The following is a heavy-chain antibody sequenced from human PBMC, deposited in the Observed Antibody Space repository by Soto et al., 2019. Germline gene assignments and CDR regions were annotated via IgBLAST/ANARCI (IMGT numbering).Heavy chain of an antibody. Sequence: GGSLRLSCAASGFTFSSYAMSWVRQAPGKGLEWVSAISGSGGSTYYADSVKGRFTISRDNSKNTLYLQMNSLRAEDTAVYYCAKGPRAVVPAAQLFDYWGQGXLVTVYS. CDR3: AKGPRAVVPAAQLFDY. CDR2: ISGSGGST. V-gene: IGHV3-23*01. CDR1: GFTFSSYA. D-gene: IGHD2-2*01. J-gene: IGHJ4*02.